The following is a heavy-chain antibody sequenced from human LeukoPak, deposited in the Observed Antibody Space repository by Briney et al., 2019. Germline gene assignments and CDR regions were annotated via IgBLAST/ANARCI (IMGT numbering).Heavy chain of an antibody. CDR2: IKQDVSEK. J-gene: IGHJ4*02. CDR3: ARDSAGNDY. Sequence: GGSLRLSCAASGFTFSTYWMSWVRQAPGKGREWVGNIKQDVSEKYYVDSVKGRFTISRDNAKNSLYLQMNSLRAEDTAMYYCARDSAGNDYWGQGTLVTVSS. V-gene: IGHV3-7*01. D-gene: IGHD6-13*01. CDR1: GFTFSTYW.